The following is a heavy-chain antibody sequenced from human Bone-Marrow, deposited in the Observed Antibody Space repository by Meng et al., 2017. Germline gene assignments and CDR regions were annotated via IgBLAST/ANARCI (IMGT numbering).Heavy chain of an antibody. Sequence: ASVKVSCKASGYTFTGYYMHWVRQAPGQGLEWMGWINPNSGGTNYAQKFQGRVTMTRDTSISTTYMELSRLTSDDTAVYYCARGDRRPTRDAFDIWGQGTMVTVSS. V-gene: IGHV1-2*02. D-gene: IGHD1-14*01. CDR3: ARGDRRPTRDAFDI. CDR2: INPNSGGT. CDR1: GYTFTGYY. J-gene: IGHJ3*02.